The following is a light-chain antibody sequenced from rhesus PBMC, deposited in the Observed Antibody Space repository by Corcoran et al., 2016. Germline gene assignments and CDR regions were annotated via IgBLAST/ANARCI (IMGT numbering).Light chain of an antibody. CDR2: GAA. J-gene: IGKJ3*01. V-gene: IGKV3-42*03. Sequence: EIVLTQSPATLSLSPGARATLSCRASQSVSSSLAWYPQKPGQVPRLLLYGAASRAPGIPDRFSGSGSETDFTLTISSLEPEDFAVYYCQQYSNWPLFTFGPGTKLDIK. CDR1: QSVSSS. CDR3: QQYSNWPLFT.